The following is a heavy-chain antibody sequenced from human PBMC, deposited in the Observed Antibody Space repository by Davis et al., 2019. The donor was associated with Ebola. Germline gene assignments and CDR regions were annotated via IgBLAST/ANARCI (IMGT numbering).Heavy chain of an antibody. Sequence: GESLKISCAASGLTFSNAWMSWVRQAPGKGLEWVGRIKSKADDGAIDYAAPVKGRFTISRDDSKNTLYLQMNSLKTEDTAVYYCTTGRRYYDSSGYYPYYFDYWGQGTLVTVSS. V-gene: IGHV3-15*07. CDR2: IKSKADDGAI. J-gene: IGHJ4*02. CDR3: TTGRRYYDSSGYYPYYFDY. CDR1: GLTFSNAW. D-gene: IGHD3-22*01.